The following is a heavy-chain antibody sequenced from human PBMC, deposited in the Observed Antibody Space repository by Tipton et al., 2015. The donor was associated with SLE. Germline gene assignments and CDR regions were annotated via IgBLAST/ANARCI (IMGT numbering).Heavy chain of an antibody. CDR2: IYYSGST. Sequence: TLSLTCTVSGGSISSHYWSWIRQPPGKGLEWFGYIYYSGSTNYNPPLKSRVTISVDTSKNQFSLRVTSVNAADTAVYYCARVLPLATAGALNAFDIWGQGTMVTVSS. D-gene: IGHD6-25*01. CDR1: GGSISSHY. J-gene: IGHJ3*02. CDR3: ARVLPLATAGALNAFDI. V-gene: IGHV4-59*11.